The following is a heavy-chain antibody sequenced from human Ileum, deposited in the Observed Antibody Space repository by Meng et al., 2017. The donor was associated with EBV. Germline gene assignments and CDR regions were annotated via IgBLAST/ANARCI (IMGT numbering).Heavy chain of an antibody. J-gene: IGHJ5*02. V-gene: IGHV4-39*01. CDR3: ARPIAAAGWFDP. Sequence: PVSVQLSETLAPPCTVSGGPMISSHYYWGCLRQPTGKGLEWIGSIYYSGRTYYNPSLKSRVTISVDTSKNQFSLKLSSVTAADTAVYYCARPIAAAGWFDPWGQGTLVTVSS. CDR1: GGPMISSHYY. D-gene: IGHD6-13*01. CDR2: IYYSGRT.